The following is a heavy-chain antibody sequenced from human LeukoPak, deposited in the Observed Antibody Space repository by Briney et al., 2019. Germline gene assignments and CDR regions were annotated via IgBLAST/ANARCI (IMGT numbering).Heavy chain of an antibody. D-gene: IGHD3-22*01. CDR2: ISGSGGST. CDR3: AKSSYDSSGYYLGYFDY. J-gene: IGHJ4*02. CDR1: GFTFSSYV. V-gene: IGHV3-23*01. Sequence: GGSLRLSCAASGFTFSSYVMSWVRQAPGKGLEWVSAISGSGGSTYYADSVKGRFTISRDNSKNTLYLQMNSLRAEDTAVYYCAKSSYDSSGYYLGYFDYWGQGTLVTVSS.